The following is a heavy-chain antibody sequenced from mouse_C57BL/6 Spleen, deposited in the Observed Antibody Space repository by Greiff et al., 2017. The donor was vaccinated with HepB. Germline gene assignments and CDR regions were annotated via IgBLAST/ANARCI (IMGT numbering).Heavy chain of an antibody. CDR1: GFTFSSYA. V-gene: IGHV5-4*01. J-gene: IGHJ3*01. CDR3: ARDGGRIGFAY. Sequence: EVKLMESGGGLVKPGGSLKLSCAASGFTFSSYAMSWVRQTPEKRLEWVATISDGGSYTYYPDNVKGRFTISRDNAKNNLYLQMSHLKSEDTAMYYCARDGGRIGFAYWGQGTLVTVSA. CDR2: ISDGGSYT.